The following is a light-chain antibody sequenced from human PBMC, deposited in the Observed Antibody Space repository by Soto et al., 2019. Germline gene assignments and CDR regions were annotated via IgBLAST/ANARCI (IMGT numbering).Light chain of an antibody. V-gene: IGKV3-15*01. Sequence: EIVLTQSPATLPLSPGERATLSCRASQSCSSNLAWYQQKPCQAPRLLSYDAFIRATGIAARFSGSVSGTDFTLTLSSIQPEKFAFYYCQQGNNWPPLTFGEGTKV. CDR1: QSCSSN. J-gene: IGKJ4*01. CDR3: QQGNNWPPLT. CDR2: DAF.